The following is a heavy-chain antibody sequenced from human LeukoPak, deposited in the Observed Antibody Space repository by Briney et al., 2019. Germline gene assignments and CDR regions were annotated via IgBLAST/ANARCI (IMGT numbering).Heavy chain of an antibody. CDR3: ARSRGGIYHY. J-gene: IGHJ4*02. D-gene: IGHD1-26*01. CDR1: GFTFSSFW. CDR2: INTDGSTT. V-gene: IGHV3-74*01. Sequence: SGGSLRLSCAASGFTFSSFWMHWVRQAPGKGLVWVSRINTDGSTTTYADSVKGRFTISRDNAKNTLYLQMNSLRVEDTALYYCARSRGGIYHYWGQGTLVTVSS.